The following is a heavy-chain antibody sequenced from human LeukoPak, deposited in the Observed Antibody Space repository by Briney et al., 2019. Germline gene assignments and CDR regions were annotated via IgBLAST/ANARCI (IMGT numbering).Heavy chain of an antibody. Sequence: GGSLRLSCAASGFTFSTYCMSWVRQAPGKGLEWVANIKKDGSGKYYMDSVKGRFTISRDNAENSLYLQMNSLRAEDTAVYYCAREGVHCSGRSCLKAYWGQGTQVTVSS. CDR3: AREGVHCSGRSCLKAY. D-gene: IGHD2-15*01. J-gene: IGHJ4*02. CDR2: IKKDGSGK. CDR1: GFTFSTYC. V-gene: IGHV3-7*03.